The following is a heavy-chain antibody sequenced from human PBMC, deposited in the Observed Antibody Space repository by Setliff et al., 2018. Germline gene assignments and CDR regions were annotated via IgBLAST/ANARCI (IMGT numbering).Heavy chain of an antibody. CDR1: GYSLSSGYY. D-gene: IGHD3-16*02. CDR2: IYYSGST. CDR3: ARGETTYYDYVWGSYRYWTGGYFDY. J-gene: IGHJ4*02. Sequence: SETLSLTCGLSGYSLSSGYYWGWIRQPPGKGLEWIGTIYYSGSTYYNPSLKSRVTISVDTSKNQFSLKLSSVTAADTAVYYCARGETTYYDYVWGSYRYWTGGYFDYWGQGTLVTVSS. V-gene: IGHV4-38-2*01.